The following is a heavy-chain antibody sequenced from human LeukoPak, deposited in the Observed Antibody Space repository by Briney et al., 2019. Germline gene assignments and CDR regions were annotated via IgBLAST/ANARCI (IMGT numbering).Heavy chain of an antibody. D-gene: IGHD2-15*01. Sequence: KCGGSLRLSCAASGFTFSDAWMSWVRQTPGKGLEWVGRIKTKTDGGTTDYAAPVKGRFTIIRDDSKNTVYLQMNSLKTEDTAVYYCAAEGCRGGRCYLDSHSIDYWGQGTLVTVSS. CDR2: IKTKTDGGTT. V-gene: IGHV3-15*01. CDR1: GFTFSDAW. CDR3: AAEGCRGGRCYLDSHSIDY. J-gene: IGHJ4*02.